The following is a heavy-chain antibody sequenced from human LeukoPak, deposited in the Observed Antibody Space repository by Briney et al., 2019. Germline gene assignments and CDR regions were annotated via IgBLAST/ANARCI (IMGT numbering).Heavy chain of an antibody. J-gene: IGHJ3*02. CDR2: IKQDGSEK. CDR1: GFTFSSYA. Sequence: GGSLRLSCAASGFTFSSYAMSWVRQAPGKGLEWVANIKQDGSEKYYVDSVKGRFTISRDNAKNSLYLQMNSLRAEDTAVYYCARSSGWYGDDAFDIWGQGTMVTVS. D-gene: IGHD6-19*01. V-gene: IGHV3-7*03. CDR3: ARSSGWYGDDAFDI.